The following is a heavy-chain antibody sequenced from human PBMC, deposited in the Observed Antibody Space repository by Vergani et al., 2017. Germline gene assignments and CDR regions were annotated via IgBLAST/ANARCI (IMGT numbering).Heavy chain of an antibody. CDR3: ARCVRDEGMIYGGTVENWFDP. V-gene: IGHV4-61*02. J-gene: IGHJ5*02. Sequence: QVQLQESGPGLVKPSQTLSLTCTVSGGSFSTGGQSWTWLRQSAGKGLEWIVRIYTSGATNYNPSLRSRAIMSVDASKKQFSLKLTSVTAADTAVDYCARCVRDEGMIYGGTVENWFDPWGQGTLVTVSS. CDR1: GGSFSTGGQS. D-gene: IGHD3-22*01. CDR2: IYTSGAT.